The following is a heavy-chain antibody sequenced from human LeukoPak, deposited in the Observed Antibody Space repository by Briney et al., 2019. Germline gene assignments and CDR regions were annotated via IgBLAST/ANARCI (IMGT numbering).Heavy chain of an antibody. Sequence: SETLSLTCTVSGGSISSYYWSWIRQPPGKGLEWIGYIYYSGSTNYNPSLKSRVTISVDTSKNQFSLKLSSVTAADTAVYYCASSYSTKWAASHFDYWGQGTLVTVSS. V-gene: IGHV4-59*01. CDR2: IYYSGST. CDR1: GGSISSYY. D-gene: IGHD2-2*01. CDR3: ASSYSTKWAASHFDY. J-gene: IGHJ4*02.